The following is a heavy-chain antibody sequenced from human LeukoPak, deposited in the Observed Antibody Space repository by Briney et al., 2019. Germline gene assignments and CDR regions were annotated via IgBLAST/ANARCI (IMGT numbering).Heavy chain of an antibody. CDR2: ISYDGSNK. CDR1: GFTFSSYA. Sequence: PGGSLRLSCAASGFTFSSYAMHWVRQAPGKGLEWVAVISYDGSNKYYADSVKGRFTISRDNSKNTLYLQMNSLRAEDTAVYYCARDHRSSSWYVGWFDPWGQGTLVTVSS. CDR3: ARDHRSSSWYVGWFDP. D-gene: IGHD6-13*01. V-gene: IGHV3-30-3*01. J-gene: IGHJ5*02.